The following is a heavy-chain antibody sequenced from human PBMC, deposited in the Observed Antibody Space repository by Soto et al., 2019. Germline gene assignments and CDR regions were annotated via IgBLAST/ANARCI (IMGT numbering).Heavy chain of an antibody. J-gene: IGHJ6*02. D-gene: IGHD6-19*01. CDR2: IDPSDSYT. Sequence: PGESLKISCKGSGYSFTSYWISWVRQMPGKGLEWMGRIDPSDSYTNYSPSFQGHVTISADKSISTAYLLWSSLKASDTAMYYCASPGYSSGPNYYYYGMDVWGQGTTVTVSS. V-gene: IGHV5-10-1*01. CDR1: GYSFTSYW. CDR3: ASPGYSSGPNYYYYGMDV.